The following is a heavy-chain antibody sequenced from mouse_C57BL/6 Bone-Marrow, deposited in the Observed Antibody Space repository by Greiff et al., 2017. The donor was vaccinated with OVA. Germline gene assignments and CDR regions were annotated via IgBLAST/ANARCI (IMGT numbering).Heavy chain of an antibody. V-gene: IGHV5-17*01. CDR1: GFTFSDYG. J-gene: IGHJ4*01. CDR2: ISSGSSTI. Sequence: EVKLMESGGGLVKPGGSLKLSCAASGFTFSDYGMHWVRQAPEKGLEWVAYISSGSSTIYYADTVKGRFTISRDNAKNTLFLQMTSLRSEDTAMYYCARGPTMITTRYAMDYWGQGTSVTVSS. D-gene: IGHD2-4*01. CDR3: ARGPTMITTRYAMDY.